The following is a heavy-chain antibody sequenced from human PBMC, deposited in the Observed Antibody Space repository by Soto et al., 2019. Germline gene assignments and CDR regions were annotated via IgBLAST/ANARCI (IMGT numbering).Heavy chain of an antibody. CDR3: AREGGESSDGLYYFDS. CDR2: IYYSGNT. D-gene: IGHD3-16*01. CDR1: GGSTSSDNY. Sequence: PVETSETLSLTCTVSGGSTSSDNYWSWIRQPPGKGLEWIGHIYYSGNTDYNPSLKSRLAISIDTSKNQFSLKLSSVTATDTAVYFCAREGGESSDGLYYFDSWGQGSLVTVSS. V-gene: IGHV4-30-4*01. J-gene: IGHJ4*02.